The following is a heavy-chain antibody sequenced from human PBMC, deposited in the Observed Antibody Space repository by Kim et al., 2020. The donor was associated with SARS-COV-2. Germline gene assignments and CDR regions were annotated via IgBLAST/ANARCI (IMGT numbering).Heavy chain of an antibody. CDR1: GFTFSSYT. J-gene: IGHJ4*02. CDR3: ARDGLGTTVTTVDF. CDR2: ISSSSSYI. Sequence: GGSLRLSCAASGFTFSSYTMDWVRQAPGKGLEWVSSISSSSSYIYYSDSVKGRITISRDNAKNSLYLQMNSLRAEDTAMYYCARDGLGTTVTTVDFWGQG. D-gene: IGHD4-17*01. V-gene: IGHV3-21*01.